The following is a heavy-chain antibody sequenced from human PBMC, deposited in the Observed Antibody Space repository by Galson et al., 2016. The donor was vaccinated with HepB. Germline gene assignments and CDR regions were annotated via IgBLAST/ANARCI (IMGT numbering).Heavy chain of an antibody. CDR3: ARQSSSSSFYYGMDV. V-gene: IGHV6-1*01. Sequence: CAISGDSVSGNSATWTWIRQSPSRGLEWLGRTYYRSKWYNDYAVSVKSRVTINPDTSTHHFSLHLNSVTPEDTAVYYLARQSSSSSFYYGMDVWGQGPTVTVSS. CDR2: TYYRSKWYN. CDR1: GDSVSGNSAT. D-gene: IGHD6-6*01. J-gene: IGHJ6*02.